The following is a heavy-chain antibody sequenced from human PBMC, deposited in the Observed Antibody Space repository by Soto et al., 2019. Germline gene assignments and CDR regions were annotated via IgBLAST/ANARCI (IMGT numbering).Heavy chain of an antibody. Sequence: PSETLSLTCTVSGGSISSGGYYWSWIRQHPGKGLEWIGYIYYSGSTYYNPSLKSRVTISVDTSKNQFSLKLSSVTAADTAVYYFARWVVGGFWSGHRHYFDYWGQGTLVTVSS. D-gene: IGHD3-3*01. CDR1: GGSISSGGYY. J-gene: IGHJ4*02. CDR2: IYYSGST. CDR3: ARWVVGGFWSGHRHYFDY. V-gene: IGHV4-31*03.